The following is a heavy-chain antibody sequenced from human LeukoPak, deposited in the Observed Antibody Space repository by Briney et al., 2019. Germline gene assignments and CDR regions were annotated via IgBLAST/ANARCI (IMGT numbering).Heavy chain of an antibody. D-gene: IGHD3-3*01. Sequence: GGSLRLSCAASGFTLSSYGMTWVRQAPGKGLEWVSTLTDIGSSTYYADSVKGRFTVSRDNSMNTLYLQMNSLRAEDTAVYYCVKGSIFGVPNNWFDPWGQGTLVTVSS. V-gene: IGHV3-23*01. CDR3: VKGSIFGVPNNWFDP. CDR1: GFTLSSYG. CDR2: LTDIGSST. J-gene: IGHJ5*02.